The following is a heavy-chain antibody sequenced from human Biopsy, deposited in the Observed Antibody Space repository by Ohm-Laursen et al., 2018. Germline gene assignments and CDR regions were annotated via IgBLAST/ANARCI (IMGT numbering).Heavy chain of an antibody. D-gene: IGHD6-19*01. J-gene: IGHJ4*02. CDR2: IYDRGST. V-gene: IGHV4-61*01. CDR3: ARGMRSSGWPYFDS. CDR1: GDSVSSGSFY. Sequence: TLSLTCTVSGDSVSSGSFYCPWLRQPPGQGLEYIGYIYDRGSTANYNPSLESRVAMSVDMPKNHFSLKLSSVTAADTAIYYCARGMRSSGWPYFDSWGQGTLVTVSS.